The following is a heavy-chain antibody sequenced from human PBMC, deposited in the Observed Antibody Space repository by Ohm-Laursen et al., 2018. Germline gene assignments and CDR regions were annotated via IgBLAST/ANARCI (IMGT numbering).Heavy chain of an antibody. CDR1: GYTFTGYY. Sequence: AASVKVSCKASGYTFTGYYMHWVRQAPGQGLEWMGWINPNTGDTNYAQKFQDRVTMTRNTSISTAYMELSSLRSEDTAVYYCARGGYYYDSSGYYGVDYWGQGTLVTVSS. CDR3: ARGGYYYDSSGYYGVDY. J-gene: IGHJ4*02. D-gene: IGHD3-22*01. CDR2: INPNTGDT. V-gene: IGHV1-2*02.